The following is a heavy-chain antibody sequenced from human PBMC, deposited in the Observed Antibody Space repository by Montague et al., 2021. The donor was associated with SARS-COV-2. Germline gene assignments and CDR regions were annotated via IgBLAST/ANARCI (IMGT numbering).Heavy chain of an antibody. D-gene: IGHD3-10*01. CDR1: GFTFSRFW. V-gene: IGHV3-7*01. Sequence: SLRLSCAASGFTFSRFWMGWIRQTAGKGLEWVANIGEDGSETYYVDSVKGRFTISRDNAEKSLYPQMNSLRPEDTAVYYCVSWGSGSPWGQGTLVTVSS. CDR3: VSWGSGSP. CDR2: IGEDGSET. J-gene: IGHJ5*02.